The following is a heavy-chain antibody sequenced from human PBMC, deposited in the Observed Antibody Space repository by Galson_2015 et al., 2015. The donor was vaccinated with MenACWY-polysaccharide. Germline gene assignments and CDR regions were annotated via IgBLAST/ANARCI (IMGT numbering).Heavy chain of an antibody. CDR1: GFTLSSYG. J-gene: IGHJ4*02. CDR3: AKDESRDGYIDY. D-gene: IGHD5-24*01. Sequence: SLRLSCAASGFTLSSYGMHWVRQAPGKGLEWVAVISYDGSNKYYADSVKGRFTISRDNSKNTLYLQMNSLRAEDTAVYYCAKDESRDGYIDYWGQGTLVTVSS. V-gene: IGHV3-30*18. CDR2: ISYDGSNK.